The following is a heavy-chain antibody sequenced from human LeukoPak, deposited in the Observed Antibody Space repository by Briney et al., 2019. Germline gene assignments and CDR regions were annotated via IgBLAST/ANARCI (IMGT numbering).Heavy chain of an antibody. CDR1: GFTFSSYA. CDR3: AKDAAVAGRLRGYFDY. Sequence: GGSLRLSCAASGFTFSSYAMHWVRQAPGKGLEWVSAISGSGGNTYYADSVKGRFTFSRDNSKNTLYLQMNSLRAEDTAIYYCAKDAAVAGRLRGYFDYWGQGTLVTVSS. V-gene: IGHV3-23*01. J-gene: IGHJ4*02. D-gene: IGHD6-19*01. CDR2: ISGSGGNT.